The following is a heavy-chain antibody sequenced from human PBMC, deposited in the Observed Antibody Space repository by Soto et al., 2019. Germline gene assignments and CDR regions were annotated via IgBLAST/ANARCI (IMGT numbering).Heavy chain of an antibody. CDR2: ISSSSSYI. V-gene: IGHV3-21*01. CDR1: GFTFSSYS. J-gene: IGHJ3*02. Sequence: GGSLRLSCAASGFTFSSYSMNWVRQAPGKGLEWVSSISSSSSYIYYADSVKGRFTISRVNAKNSLYLQMNSLRAEDTVLYYCARGDRFGSGCYAFDILGQGTMVPVSS. D-gene: IGHD3-10*01. CDR3: ARGDRFGSGCYAFDI.